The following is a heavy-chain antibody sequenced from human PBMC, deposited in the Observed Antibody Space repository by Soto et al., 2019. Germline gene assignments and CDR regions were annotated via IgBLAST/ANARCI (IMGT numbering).Heavy chain of an antibody. CDR3: ARSMGAAAGPNWFDP. D-gene: IGHD6-13*01. Sequence: HPAGSLILSCAASGFTFSSYAMSWVRQAPGKGLEWVSAISGSGGSTYYADSVKGRFTISRDNSKNTLYLQMNSLRAEDTAVYYCARSMGAAAGPNWFDPWGQGTLVTVSS. CDR2: ISGSGGST. V-gene: IGHV3-23*01. CDR1: GFTFSSYA. J-gene: IGHJ5*02.